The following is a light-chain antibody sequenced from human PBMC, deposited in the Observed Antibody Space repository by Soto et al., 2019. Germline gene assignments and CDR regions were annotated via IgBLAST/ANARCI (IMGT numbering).Light chain of an antibody. Sequence: EIVLTQSPGTLSLSPGEGGTLSCRASQSISSTHLAWYQQKPGQAPTLLIYAASSRATGIPDMFSGSGSGTDFTLTISRLEPEDFAMYYCQQYASSTISFGQGTRLEIK. J-gene: IGKJ5*01. CDR2: AAS. CDR1: QSISSTH. CDR3: QQYASSTIS. V-gene: IGKV3-20*01.